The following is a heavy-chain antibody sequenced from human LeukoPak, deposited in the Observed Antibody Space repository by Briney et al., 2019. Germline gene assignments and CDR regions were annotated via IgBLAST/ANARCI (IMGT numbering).Heavy chain of an antibody. CDR1: GGPFSGYY. CDR2: INHSGST. CDR3: ARVVRGIVGATSFAFDI. J-gene: IGHJ3*02. D-gene: IGHD1-26*01. Sequence: PSETLSLTCAVSGGPFSGYYWSWIRQPPGKGLEWIGEINHSGSTNYNPSLKSRVTISVDTSKNQFSLKLSSVTAADTAVYYCARVVRGIVGATSFAFDIWGQGTMVTVSS. V-gene: IGHV4-34*01.